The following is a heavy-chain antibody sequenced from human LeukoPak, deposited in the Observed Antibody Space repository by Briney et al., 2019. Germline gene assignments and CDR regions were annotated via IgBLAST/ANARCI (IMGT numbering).Heavy chain of an antibody. D-gene: IGHD3-16*01. CDR2: ISHDGSNI. Sequence: GRSLRLSCAASGFAFSYYGMHWVRHAPGRGLEWVAVISHDGSNIHYGDSVKGRFTISRDNSKNTLYLQMNSLRAEDTAVYYCANAGTEYYDYVWGSYPPFDYWGQGTLVTVSS. CDR1: GFAFSYYG. J-gene: IGHJ4*02. V-gene: IGHV3-30*18. CDR3: ANAGTEYYDYVWGSYPPFDY.